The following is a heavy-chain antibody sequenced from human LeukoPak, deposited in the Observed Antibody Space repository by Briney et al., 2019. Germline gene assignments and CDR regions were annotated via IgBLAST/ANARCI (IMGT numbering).Heavy chain of an antibody. CDR1: GYTFTGYY. D-gene: IGHD3-10*01. J-gene: IGHJ4*02. Sequence: ASVKVSCKASGYTFTGYYIHWVRQAPGQGLEWMGWINPNSGGTNYAQKFQGRVTMTRDTSISTAYMELSRLGSDDTAVYYCASGWSFTVVRGVISYFDYGGRGTGVTISS. V-gene: IGHV1-2*02. CDR3: ASGWSFTVVRGVISYFDY. CDR2: INPNSGGT.